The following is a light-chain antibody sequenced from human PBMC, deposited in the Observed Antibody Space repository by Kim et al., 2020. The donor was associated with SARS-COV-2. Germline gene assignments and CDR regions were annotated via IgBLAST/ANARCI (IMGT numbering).Light chain of an antibody. CDR3: QQYNSYSLT. CDR1: QSISSW. Sequence: DIQMTQSPSTLSASVGDRVIITCRASQSISSWLAWYQQKPGKVPKLLIYKASTIESGVPPRFSGSGSGTEFTLSISSLQPDDSATYYCQQYNSYSLTLGGGTKLEIK. J-gene: IGKJ4*01. V-gene: IGKV1-5*03. CDR2: KAS.